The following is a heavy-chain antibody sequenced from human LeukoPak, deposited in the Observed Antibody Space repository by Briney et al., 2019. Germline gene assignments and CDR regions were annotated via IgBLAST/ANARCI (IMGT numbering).Heavy chain of an antibody. V-gene: IGHV1-2*02. CDR3: AREVFWSGTGDY. J-gene: IGHJ4*02. Sequence: ASVKVSCKASGYTFTSYGISWVRQAPGQGLEWMGWINPNSGGTNYAQKFQGRVTMTRDTSISTAYMELSRLRSDDTAVYYCAREVFWSGTGDYWGQGTLVTVSS. D-gene: IGHD3-3*01. CDR2: INPNSGGT. CDR1: GYTFTSYG.